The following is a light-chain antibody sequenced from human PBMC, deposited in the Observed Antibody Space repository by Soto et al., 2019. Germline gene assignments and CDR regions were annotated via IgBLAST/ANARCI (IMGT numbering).Light chain of an antibody. CDR3: QQLNSYPMYT. CDR2: ATS. CDR1: QGISGY. Sequence: DIQLTQSPSFLSASVGDRVTITCRASQGISGYIAWYQQTPGKAPNLLIYATSTLQSGVPSRFSCRGSGTEFTLTISSLQPEDFASYYCQQLNSYPMYTFGKGTKVDIK. J-gene: IGKJ2*01. V-gene: IGKV1-9*01.